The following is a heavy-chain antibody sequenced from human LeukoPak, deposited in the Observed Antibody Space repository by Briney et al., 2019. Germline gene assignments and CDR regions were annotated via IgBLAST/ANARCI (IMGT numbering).Heavy chain of an antibody. CDR1: GGTFSSYA. CDR2: IIPIFGRA. V-gene: IGHV1-69*05. CDR3: ATNCNDAFRAFHI. J-gene: IGHJ3*02. D-gene: IGHD1-20*01. Sequence: ASVKVSCKASGGTFSSYAISWVRQAPGQGLEWMGRIIPIFGRANYAQKFQSRGTITTDESTSADYPDLRRLRSEDTAVYYRATNCNDAFRAFHIRREGT.